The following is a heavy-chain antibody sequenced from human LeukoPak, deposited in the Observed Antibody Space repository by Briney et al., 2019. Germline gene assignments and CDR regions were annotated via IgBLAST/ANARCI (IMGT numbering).Heavy chain of an antibody. J-gene: IGHJ4*02. V-gene: IGHV3-21*01. CDR1: GFTFSSYS. Sequence: GGSLRLSCAASGFTFSSYSMNWVRQAPGKGLEWVSSISSSSSYIYYADSVKGRFTISRDNAKNSLYLQMNSLRAEDTAVYYCARDHRDFIVATPYFDYWGQGTLVTVSS. D-gene: IGHD5-12*01. CDR3: ARDHRDFIVATPYFDY. CDR2: ISSSSSYI.